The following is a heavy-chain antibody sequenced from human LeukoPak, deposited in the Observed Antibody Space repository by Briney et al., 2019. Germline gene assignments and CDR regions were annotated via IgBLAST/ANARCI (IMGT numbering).Heavy chain of an antibody. CDR2: ISGGGGST. J-gene: IGHJ4*02. D-gene: IGHD4-17*01. Sequence: GGSLRLSCAASGFSFSNHAMSWVRQAPGKGLEWVSSISGGGGSTYYADSVKGRFTISRDNSKNTLYLQMNSLRAEDTAVYYCASADYGDYIFDYWGQGTLVTVSS. V-gene: IGHV3-23*01. CDR3: ASADYGDYIFDY. CDR1: GFSFSNHA.